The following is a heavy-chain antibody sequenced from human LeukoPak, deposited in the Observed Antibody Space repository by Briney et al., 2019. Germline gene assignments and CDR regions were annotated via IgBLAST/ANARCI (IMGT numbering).Heavy chain of an antibody. Sequence: GGSLRLSCAVSGFTFSGFWMSWSRQAPGKGLEWVSYISSSSSTIYYADSVKGRFTISGDNAKNSLYLQMNSLRAEDTAVYYCARSSGYRNGMDVWGQGTTVTVSS. CDR1: GFTFSGFW. CDR2: ISSSSSTI. V-gene: IGHV3-48*01. CDR3: ARSSGYRNGMDV. D-gene: IGHD6-13*01. J-gene: IGHJ6*02.